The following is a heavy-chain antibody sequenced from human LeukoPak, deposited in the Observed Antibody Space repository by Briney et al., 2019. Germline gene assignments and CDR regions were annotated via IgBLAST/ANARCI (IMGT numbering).Heavy chain of an antibody. V-gene: IGHV3-20*01. Sequence: RPGGSLRLSCAASGFTFDDYGMSWVRQAPGKGLEWVSGINWNGGSTGYADSVKGRFTISRDNAKNSLYLQMNSLRAEDTALYHCARVALVWNYDSSGYYYFDYWGQGTLVTVSS. CDR3: ARVALVWNYDSSGYYYFDY. CDR2: INWNGGST. J-gene: IGHJ4*02. D-gene: IGHD3-22*01. CDR1: GFTFDDYG.